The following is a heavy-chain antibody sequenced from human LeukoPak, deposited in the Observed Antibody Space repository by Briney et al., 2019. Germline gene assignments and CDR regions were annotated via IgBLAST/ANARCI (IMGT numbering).Heavy chain of an antibody. J-gene: IGHJ5*02. CDR3: AKGGSGLYRTYNWFDP. CDR1: GFTFSSYG. Sequence: PGGSLRLSCAASGFTFSSYGMHWVRQAPGKGLEWVAVISYDGSNKYYADSVKGRFTISRDNSKNTLYLQMNSLRAEDTAVYYCAKGGSGLYRTYNWFDPWGQGTLVTVSS. CDR2: ISYDGSNK. V-gene: IGHV3-30*18. D-gene: IGHD6-19*01.